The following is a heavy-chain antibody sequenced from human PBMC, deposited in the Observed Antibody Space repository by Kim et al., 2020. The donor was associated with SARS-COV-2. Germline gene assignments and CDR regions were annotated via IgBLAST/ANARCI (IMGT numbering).Heavy chain of an antibody. V-gene: IGHV2-5*02. CDR3: AHRRFDYGEGGNWFDP. CDR1: FSPSTSGVG. CDR2: IYWDYDK. Sequence: SGPTLVNHTDPHADLHLLWFSPSTSGVGVGWIRQPPGKALEWLALIYWDYDKRYSPSLKSRLTITKDTSKNQVVLTMTNMDPVDTATYYCAHRRFDYGEGGNWFDPWGQGTLVTVSS. D-gene: IGHD4-17*01. J-gene: IGHJ5*02.